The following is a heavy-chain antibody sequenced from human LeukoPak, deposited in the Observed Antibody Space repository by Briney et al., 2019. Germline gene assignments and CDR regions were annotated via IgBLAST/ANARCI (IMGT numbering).Heavy chain of an antibody. D-gene: IGHD2-2*02. CDR1: GYTFTSYG. CDR2: ISAYNGNT. CDR3: ARVHIVVVPAAIGDYYYYMDV. Sequence: ASVKVSCKASGYTFTSYGISWVRQAPGQGLEWRVWISAYNGNTNYAQKLQGRVTMTTDTSTSTAYMELRSLRSDNTAVYYCARVHIVVVPAAIGDYYYYMDVWGKGTTVTVSS. V-gene: IGHV1-18*01. J-gene: IGHJ6*03.